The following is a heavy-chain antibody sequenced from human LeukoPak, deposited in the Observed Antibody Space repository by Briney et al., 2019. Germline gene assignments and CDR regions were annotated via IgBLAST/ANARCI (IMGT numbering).Heavy chain of an antibody. V-gene: IGHV4-4*02. CDR1: GDSISSTNW. D-gene: IGHD2-2*01. CDR3: ARHGNIVVLPATSKAFDI. J-gene: IGHJ3*02. Sequence: PSGTLSLTCAVSGDSISSTNWWSWVRQPPGKGLEWIGEVYHSGNTNYNPSLRSRVTISVDKSKSQFSLRLSSVAAADTAVYYCARHGNIVVLPATSKAFDIWGQGTMVTVSS. CDR2: VYHSGNT.